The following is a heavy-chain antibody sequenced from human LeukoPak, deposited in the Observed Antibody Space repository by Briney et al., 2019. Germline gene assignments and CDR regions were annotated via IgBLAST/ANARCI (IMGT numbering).Heavy chain of an antibody. CDR1: GGSFSGYY. CDR3: ARGPYYYGSGRFSYYYYMDV. J-gene: IGHJ6*03. D-gene: IGHD3-10*01. V-gene: IGHV4-34*01. CDR2: IIHIGST. Sequence: SETLSLTCAVYGGSFSGYYWSWIRQPPGKGLEWFGEIIHIGSTNYNPSLKSRVTISVDTSKNQFSLKLSSVTAADTAVYYCARGPYYYGSGRFSYYYYMDVWGKGTTVTVSS.